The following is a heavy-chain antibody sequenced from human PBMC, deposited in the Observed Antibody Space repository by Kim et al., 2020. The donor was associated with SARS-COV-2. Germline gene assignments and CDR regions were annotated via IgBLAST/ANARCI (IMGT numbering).Heavy chain of an antibody. V-gene: IGHV3-49*04. Sequence: GGSLRLSCTASGFSFGDFAMSWVRQAPGRGLEWVGFIGSKAYGGTTEYAASVRGRFTISRDDAKRIAYLQMNSLKTEDTAVYYCTRAVVSAYYDLFTGYYAHFYMDVWGKGTTVAVSS. CDR2: IGSKAYGGTT. D-gene: IGHD3-16*01. CDR1: GFSFGDFA. CDR3: TRAVVSAYYDLFTGYYAHFYMDV. J-gene: IGHJ6*03.